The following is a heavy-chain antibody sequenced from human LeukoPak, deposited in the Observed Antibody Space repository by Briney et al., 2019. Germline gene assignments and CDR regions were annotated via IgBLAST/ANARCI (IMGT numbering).Heavy chain of an antibody. D-gene: IGHD3-9*01. V-gene: IGHV3-23*01. Sequence: GGSLRLSCAASTFTFSNYAMNWVRQAPGKGLEWVSDISGSGTGTHYADSVKGRFTISRDNSKNTLYLQMNSLRAEDTAVYYCAKEDDILTGYYPFDSWGQGTLVTVSS. CDR3: AKEDDILTGYYPFDS. CDR1: TFTFSNYA. J-gene: IGHJ4*02. CDR2: ISGSGTGT.